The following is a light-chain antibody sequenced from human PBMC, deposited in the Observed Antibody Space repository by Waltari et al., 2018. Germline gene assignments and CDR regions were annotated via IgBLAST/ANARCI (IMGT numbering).Light chain of an antibody. V-gene: IGLV2-11*01. CDR2: DVT. Sequence: QSALTQPRSVSGSPGQSVTISCTGTSSDVGGYYYVSWYQQHPDKAPKLILYDVTQRPSGVPGRFSGSKSGNTSSLTISGLQAEDEADYYCCSYADTYTAVFGGGTKVTVL. CDR1: SSDVGGYYY. J-gene: IGLJ3*02. CDR3: CSYADTYTAV.